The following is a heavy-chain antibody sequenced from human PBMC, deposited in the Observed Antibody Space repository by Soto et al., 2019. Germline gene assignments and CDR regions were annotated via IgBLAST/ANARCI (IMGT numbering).Heavy chain of an antibody. J-gene: IGHJ4*02. V-gene: IGHV3-23*01. D-gene: IGHD3-22*01. Sequence: GGSLRLSCAASGFTFSSYAMSWVRQAPGKGLEWVSAISGSGGSTYYADSVKGRFTISRDNSKNTLYLQMNSLRAEDTAVYYCAKGDYYDSSGYLDYWGQGTLVTVSS. CDR3: AKGDYYDSSGYLDY. CDR1: GFTFSSYA. CDR2: ISGSGGST.